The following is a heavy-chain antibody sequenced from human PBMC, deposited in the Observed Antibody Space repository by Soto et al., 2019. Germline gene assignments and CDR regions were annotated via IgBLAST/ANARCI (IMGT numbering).Heavy chain of an antibody. V-gene: IGHV3-66*01. CDR3: AREDCSGGSCYFDFDP. D-gene: IGHD2-15*01. CDR2: IYSGGST. J-gene: IGHJ5*02. CDR1: GFTVSSNY. Sequence: EVQLVESGGGLVQPGGSLRLSCAASGFTVSSNYMSWVRQAPGKGLEWVSVIYSGGSTYYADSVKGRFTISRDNSKNTLYLQMNRLRAEDTAVYYCAREDCSGGSCYFDFDPWGQGTLVTVSS.